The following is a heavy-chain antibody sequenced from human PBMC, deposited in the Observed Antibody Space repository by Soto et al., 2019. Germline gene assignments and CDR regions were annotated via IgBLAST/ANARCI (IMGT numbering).Heavy chain of an antibody. V-gene: IGHV4-39*01. CDR3: ARLLYDSSRYYYFDY. J-gene: IGHJ4*02. Sequence: SETLSLTCTVSGGSISSGSYYWGWIRRPPGKGLEWLGSIHYSGRTYDNPSLKSRVTTSVETSKNQFSLKLSSVTAADTAVYFCARLLYDSSRYYYFDYWGQGMLVTVSS. CDR2: IHYSGRT. CDR1: GGSISSGSYY. D-gene: IGHD3-22*01.